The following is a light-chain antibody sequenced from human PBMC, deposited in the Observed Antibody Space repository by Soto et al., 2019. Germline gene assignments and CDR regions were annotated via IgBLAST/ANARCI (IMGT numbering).Light chain of an antibody. CDR3: SSYAGYNNYV. CDR2: EVS. Sequence: QSALAQPASVSGSPGQSITISCTGTSSDVGGYDYVSWYQQHPGKAPKVMIYEVSKRPSGVPNRFSGSKSGNTASLTVSGLQAEDEADYYCSSYAGYNNYVFGSGTKVTVL. CDR1: SSDVGGYDY. J-gene: IGLJ1*01. V-gene: IGLV2-8*01.